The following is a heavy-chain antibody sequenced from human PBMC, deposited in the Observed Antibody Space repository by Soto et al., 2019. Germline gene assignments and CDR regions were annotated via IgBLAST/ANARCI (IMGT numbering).Heavy chain of an antibody. CDR2: ISDSGSTI. J-gene: IGHJ6*02. V-gene: IGHV3-48*03. Sequence: PGGSLRLSCAVSGFTFSSYEMNWVRQAPGKGLEWVSYISDSGSTIYYADSVKGRFTISRDNARNSLYLQMNSLRAEDTAVYYCARRPSEYCSGDRCYQYLYFFVGMDVRGQGTTVTVSS. CDR3: ARRPSEYCSGDRCYQYLYFFVGMDV. D-gene: IGHD2-15*01. CDR1: GFTFSSYE.